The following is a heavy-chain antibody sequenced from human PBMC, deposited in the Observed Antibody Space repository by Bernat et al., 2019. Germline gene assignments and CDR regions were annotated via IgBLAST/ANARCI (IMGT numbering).Heavy chain of an antibody. CDR3: AKGTDSKSLDY. D-gene: IGHD6-13*01. V-gene: IGHV3-30*18. J-gene: IGHJ4*02. CDR1: GFTFSSYG. Sequence: QVQLVESGGGVVQPGRSLRLSCAASGFTFSSYGMHWVRQAPGKGLEWVAVISYDGSNKYYADSVKGRFTISRDNSKNTLYLQMNSLRAEDTAVYYCAKGTDSKSLDYWGQGTLVTVSS. CDR2: ISYDGSNK.